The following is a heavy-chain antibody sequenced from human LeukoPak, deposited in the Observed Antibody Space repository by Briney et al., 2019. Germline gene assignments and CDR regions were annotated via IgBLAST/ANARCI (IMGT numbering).Heavy chain of an antibody. D-gene: IGHD6-6*01. J-gene: IGHJ4*02. CDR3: ARLYSSSFPLY. CDR1: GASISTYY. Sequence: SETLSLTCTVPGASISTYYWSWIRQPPGKGLEWIGYIYYSGSTNYNPSLKSRVTISVDTSKNQFSLKLSSVTAADTAMYYCARLYSSSFPLYWGQGTLVTVSS. CDR2: IYYSGST. V-gene: IGHV4-59*08.